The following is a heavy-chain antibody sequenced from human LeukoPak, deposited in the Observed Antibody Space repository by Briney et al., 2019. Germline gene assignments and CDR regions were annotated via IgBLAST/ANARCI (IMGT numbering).Heavy chain of an antibody. CDR2: IYHSGST. Sequence: DPSGTLSLTCAVSGGSISSSNWWSWVRQPPGKGLEWIGEIYHSGSTNYNPSLKSRVTISIDTSKNQFYLKLSSLTAADTAVYFCARRDDSSGYHKIFDYWGPGTLVTVSS. V-gene: IGHV4-4*02. J-gene: IGHJ4*02. CDR3: ARRDDSSGYHKIFDY. CDR1: GGSISSSNW. D-gene: IGHD3-22*01.